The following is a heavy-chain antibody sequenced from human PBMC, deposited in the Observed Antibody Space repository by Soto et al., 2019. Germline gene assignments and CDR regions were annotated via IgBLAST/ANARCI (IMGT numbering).Heavy chain of an antibody. D-gene: IGHD5-18*01. CDR1: GGAISSGDYY. Sequence: PSETLSLTCTVSGGAISSGDYYWSWIRQPPGKVLEWIVYIYYSGSTYYNPSLKSRVTISVDTSNNQFSLRLSSVTASYTSVYYCASNSYAYTFYDYWGQGTLVTVSS. V-gene: IGHV4-30-4*02. J-gene: IGHJ4*02. CDR2: IYYSGST. CDR3: ASNSYAYTFYDY.